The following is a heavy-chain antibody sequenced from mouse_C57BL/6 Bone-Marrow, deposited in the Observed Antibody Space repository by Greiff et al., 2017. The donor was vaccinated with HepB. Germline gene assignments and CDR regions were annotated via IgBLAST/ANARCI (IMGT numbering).Heavy chain of an antibody. V-gene: IGHV10-1*01. CDR2: IRSKSNNYAT. J-gene: IGHJ4*01. D-gene: IGHD1-1*01. CDR1: GFSFNTYA. CDR3: VSYYYGSDYAMDY. Sequence: EVKVVESGGGLVQPKGSLKLSCAASGFSFNTYAMNWVRQAPGKGLEWVARIRSKSNNYATYYADSVKDRFTISRDDSESMLYLQMNNLKTEDTAMYYCVSYYYGSDYAMDYWGQGTSVTVSS.